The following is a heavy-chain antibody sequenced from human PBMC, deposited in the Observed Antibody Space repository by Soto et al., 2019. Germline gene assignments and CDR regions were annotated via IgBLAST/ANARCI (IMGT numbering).Heavy chain of an antibody. Sequence: GGSLRLSCVASGFTFSSYGMHWVRQAPGKGLEWVAVISYDGGNKYYADSVKGRFTISRDNSKNTLYLQMNSLRVEDTAVYYCAKDPLYYGDVPLGYFDLWGRGTLVTVSS. CDR2: ISYDGGNK. D-gene: IGHD4-17*01. CDR1: GFTFSSYG. CDR3: AKDPLYYGDVPLGYFDL. V-gene: IGHV3-30*18. J-gene: IGHJ2*01.